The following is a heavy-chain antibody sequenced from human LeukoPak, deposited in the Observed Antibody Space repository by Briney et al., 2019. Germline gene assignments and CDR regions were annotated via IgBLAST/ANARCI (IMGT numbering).Heavy chain of an antibody. CDR2: IYYSGST. CDR1: GGSISSGNYY. D-gene: IGHD3-10*01. V-gene: IGHV4-61*01. CDR3: ARHVAPVWRSSGSAYFDY. Sequence: SETLSLTCTVSGGSISSGNYYWSWIRQPPGKGLEWIGYIYYSGSTNYNPSLKSRVTISVDTSKNQFSLKLSSVTAADTAVYYCARHVAPVWRSSGSAYFDYWGQGTLVTVSS. J-gene: IGHJ4*02.